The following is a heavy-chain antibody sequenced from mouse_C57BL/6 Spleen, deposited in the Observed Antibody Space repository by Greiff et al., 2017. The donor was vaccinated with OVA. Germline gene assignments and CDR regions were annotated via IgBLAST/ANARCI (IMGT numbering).Heavy chain of an antibody. D-gene: IGHD2-5*01. CDR3: ARHYSTLYAMDY. CDR1: GFSLTSYG. J-gene: IGHJ4*01. Sequence: VKLMESGPGLVAPSQRLSITCTVSGFSLTSYGVHWVRQPPGKGLEWLVVIWSDGSTTYNSALKSRLSISKDNSKSQVFLKMNSLQTDDTAMYYCARHYSTLYAMDYWGQGTSVTVSS. V-gene: IGHV2-6-1*01. CDR2: IWSDGST.